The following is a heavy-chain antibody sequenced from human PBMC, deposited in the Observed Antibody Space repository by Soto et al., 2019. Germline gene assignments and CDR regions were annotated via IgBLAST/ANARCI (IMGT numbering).Heavy chain of an antibody. CDR2: INNDGSSI. J-gene: IGHJ4*02. Sequence: GGSLRLSCAASGFTLSSHWMHWVRQAPGKGLVWVSRINNDGSSIIYADSVKGRFTLFRDNAKNTLNLQMNRLRAEDTAVYYCARVGGGGSGSYFDSWGQGTLVTVSS. V-gene: IGHV3-74*01. D-gene: IGHD1-26*01. CDR1: GFTLSSHW. CDR3: ARVGGGGSGSYFDS.